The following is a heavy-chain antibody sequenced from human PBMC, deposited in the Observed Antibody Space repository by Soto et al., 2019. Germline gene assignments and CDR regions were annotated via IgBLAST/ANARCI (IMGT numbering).Heavy chain of an antibody. CDR1: GFTFRSSD. J-gene: IGHJ4*02. V-gene: IGHV3-23*01. D-gene: IGHD3-16*01. Sequence: GGSLRLSCAASGFTFRSSDMSWVRQAPGKGLEWVSFISATADNTYYADSVKGQLTISRDNSKNTLFLQMNSLRAEDTALYYCAKVRDSYASFDYWGQGALVTVSS. CDR2: ISATADNT. CDR3: AKVRDSYASFDY.